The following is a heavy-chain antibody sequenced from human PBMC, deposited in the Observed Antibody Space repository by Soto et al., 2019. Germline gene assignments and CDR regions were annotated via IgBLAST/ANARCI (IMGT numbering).Heavy chain of an antibody. J-gene: IGHJ5*02. V-gene: IGHV1-18*04. CDR2: ISGYNGNT. CDR3: ARDSTARLAWFDP. Sequence: QVQLVQSGAELKKPGASVKVSCKASGYTFTTYDITWVRQAPGQGLEWMGWISGYNGNTKYAQRLQGRVTMPTETSTSPAYMELRSLSSDDTAVYYCARDSTARLAWFDPWGQGTLVIVSS. CDR1: GYTFTTYD. D-gene: IGHD6-6*01.